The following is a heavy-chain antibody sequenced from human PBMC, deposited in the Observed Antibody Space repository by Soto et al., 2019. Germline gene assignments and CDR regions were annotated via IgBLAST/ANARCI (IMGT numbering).Heavy chain of an antibody. J-gene: IGHJ4*02. CDR3: VRSFDWLFDY. CDR1: NASITAYY. V-gene: IGHV4-59*01. Sequence: SETLSLTCTVSNASITAYYWNWIRQPPGKGLEWIGYISYSGSSNYNPSLKSRVTISIDTSKNQFSLKLSSVTAADTALYYCVRSFDWLFDYRGQGALVTVSS. CDR2: ISYSGSS. D-gene: IGHD3-9*01.